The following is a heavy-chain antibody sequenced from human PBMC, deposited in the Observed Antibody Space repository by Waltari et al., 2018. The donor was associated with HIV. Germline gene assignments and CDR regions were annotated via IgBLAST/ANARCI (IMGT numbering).Heavy chain of an antibody. Sequence: QVQLQQWGAGLLKPSETLSLTCAVYGGSFSGYYWSWIRQPPGKGLEWIGEINHSGSTNYNPSLKSRVTISVDTSKNQFSLKLSSVTAADTAVYYCARGPSSRGRYFDLWGRGTLVTVSS. CDR3: ARGPSSRGRYFDL. D-gene: IGHD6-13*01. CDR2: INHSGST. CDR1: GGSFSGYY. V-gene: IGHV4-34*01. J-gene: IGHJ2*01.